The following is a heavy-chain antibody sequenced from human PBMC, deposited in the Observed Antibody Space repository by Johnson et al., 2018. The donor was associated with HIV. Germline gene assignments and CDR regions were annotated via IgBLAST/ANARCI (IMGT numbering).Heavy chain of an antibody. Sequence: QEQLVESGGRAVWRGGSLRFSCYNCAMAWVRQAPGKGLEWVAVISYDGSNKYYADSVKGRFTISRDNSKNILYLQMNSLRPEDTAVYYCARDGRDMVTRGSFDVWGQGTVVTVSS. CDR3: ARDGRDMVTRGSFDV. J-gene: IGHJ3*01. D-gene: IGHD5-18*01. CDR1: NCA. CDR2: ISYDGSNK. V-gene: IGHV3-30*14.